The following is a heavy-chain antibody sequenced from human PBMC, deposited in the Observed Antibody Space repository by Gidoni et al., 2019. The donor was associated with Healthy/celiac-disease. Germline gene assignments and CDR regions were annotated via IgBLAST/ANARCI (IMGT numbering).Heavy chain of an antibody. Sequence: EVQLVESGGGLVKPGGSLSLSCAAPGFTFSRYSMNWVRQAPGKGLEWVSSISSSSSYISYADSVKGRFTISRDNAKNSLYLQMNSLRAEDTALYYCARPNLMIGSGWYHFHSWGQGTRVTVSS. CDR1: GFTFSRYS. J-gene: IGHJ4*02. CDR3: ARPNLMIGSGWYHFHS. V-gene: IGHV3-21*01. D-gene: IGHD6-19*01. CDR2: ISSSSSYI.